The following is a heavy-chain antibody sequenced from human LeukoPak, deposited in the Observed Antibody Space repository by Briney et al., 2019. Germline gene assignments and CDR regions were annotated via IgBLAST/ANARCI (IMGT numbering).Heavy chain of an antibody. J-gene: IGHJ4*02. Sequence: SETLSLTCTVSGGSISSYYWSWIRQPPGKGLEWIGYIYYSGSTNYNPSLKSRVTISVDTSKNQFSLKLSSVTAADTAVYYCAREGGRNSGYAFDYWGQGTLVTASS. CDR1: GGSISSYY. CDR2: IYYSGST. CDR3: AREGGRNSGYAFDY. D-gene: IGHD3-22*01. V-gene: IGHV4-59*01.